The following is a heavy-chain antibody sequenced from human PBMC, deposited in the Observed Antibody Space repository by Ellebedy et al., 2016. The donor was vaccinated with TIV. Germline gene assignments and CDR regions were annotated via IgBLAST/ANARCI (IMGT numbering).Heavy chain of an antibody. J-gene: IGHJ5*02. D-gene: IGHD4-17*01. CDR1: GFTVNSYF. CDR3: ARDPGGGGNYGDNWFDP. CDR2: IYKDGGT. V-gene: IGHV3-66*01. Sequence: PGGSLRLSCAASGFTVNSYFMSWVRQAPGKGLEWVSIIYKDGGTNYTDSALGRFTISRANSENTLYLQMDSLRAEDTAVYYCARDPGGGGNYGDNWFDPWGQGTLVTVSS.